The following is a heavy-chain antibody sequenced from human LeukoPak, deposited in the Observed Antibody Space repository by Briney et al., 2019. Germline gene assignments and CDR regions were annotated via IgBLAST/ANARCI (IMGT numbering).Heavy chain of an antibody. CDR3: ASTNRVRGSYEGDY. V-gene: IGHV1-18*01. D-gene: IGHD1-26*01. CDR2: ISAYNGNT. CDR1: GYTFTSYG. Sequence: ASVKVSYKASGYTFTSYGISWVRQAPGQGLEWMGWISAYNGNTNYAQKLQGRVTMTTDTSTSTAYMELRSLRSDDTAVYYCASTNRVRGSYEGDYRGQGTLVTVSS. J-gene: IGHJ4*02.